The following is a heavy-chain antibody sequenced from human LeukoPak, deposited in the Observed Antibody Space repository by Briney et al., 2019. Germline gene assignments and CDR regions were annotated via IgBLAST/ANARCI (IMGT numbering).Heavy chain of an antibody. Sequence: ASVKVSCKASGYTFTGYYMHWVRQAPGQGLEWMGIINPSGGSTSYAQKFQGRVTMTRDMSTSTVYMELNGLRSDDTAVYYCARDNNYYDSSGYYYYWGQGTLVTVSS. CDR1: GYTFTGYY. V-gene: IGHV1-46*01. CDR3: ARDNNYYDSSGYYYY. CDR2: INPSGGST. D-gene: IGHD3-22*01. J-gene: IGHJ4*02.